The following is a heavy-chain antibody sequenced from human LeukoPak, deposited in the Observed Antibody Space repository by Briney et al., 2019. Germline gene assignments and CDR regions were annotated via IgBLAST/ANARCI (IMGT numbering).Heavy chain of an antibody. Sequence: GASVKVSCKASGYTFTSYYMHWVRQAPGQGLEWMGIINPSGGSTSYAQKFQGRVTMTRDTSTSTVYMELSSLRSEDTAVYYCARGDILTGYYTTLDYWGQGTLVTVSS. CDR2: INPSGGST. V-gene: IGHV1-46*01. J-gene: IGHJ4*02. CDR1: GYTFTSYY. D-gene: IGHD3-9*01. CDR3: ARGDILTGYYTTLDY.